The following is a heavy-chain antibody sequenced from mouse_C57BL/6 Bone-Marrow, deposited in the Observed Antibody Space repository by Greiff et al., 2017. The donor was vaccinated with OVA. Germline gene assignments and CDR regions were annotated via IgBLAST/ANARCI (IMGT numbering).Heavy chain of an antibody. CDR3: ARGTPYYGSSYGYFDY. CDR1: GYTFTDYN. V-gene: IGHV1-22*01. CDR2: INPNNGGT. D-gene: IGHD1-1*01. Sequence: SGPELVKPGASVKMSCKASGYTFTDYNMHWVKQSHGKSLEWIGYINPNNGGTSYNQKFKGKATLTVNKSSSTAYMELRSLTSEDSAVYYCARGTPYYGSSYGYFDYWGQGTTLTVSS. J-gene: IGHJ2*01.